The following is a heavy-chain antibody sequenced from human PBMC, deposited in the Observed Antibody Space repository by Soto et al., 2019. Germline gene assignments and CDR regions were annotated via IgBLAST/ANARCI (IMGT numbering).Heavy chain of an antibody. CDR3: TTDRGVAAAKYSQH. CDR2: IKSKTDDATT. J-gene: IGHJ1*01. V-gene: IGHV3-15*01. D-gene: IGHD6-13*01. CDR1: GFTFTNAW. Sequence: PGGSLRLSCAASGFTFTNAWMSWVRQAPGKGLEWVGRIKSKTDDATTDYAAPVKGRFTISRDDSENTLYLQMNSLEIEDTAVYYCTTDRGVAAAKYSQHWGQGTLVTVSS.